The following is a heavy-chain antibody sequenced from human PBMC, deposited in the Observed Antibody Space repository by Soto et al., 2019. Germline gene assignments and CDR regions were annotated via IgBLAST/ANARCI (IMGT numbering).Heavy chain of an antibody. CDR2: IIPIFGTA. Sequence: GASVKVSCTASWGTLSSYAISWVRQSPEQGLEWMGVIIPIFGTANYAQKFQGRVTITADESTSTAYMELSSLRSEDTALYYCARESVDIVPQSGDGKVGVYYYYGMDACGQGTTVPVSS. J-gene: IGHJ6*02. CDR1: WGTLSSYA. V-gene: IGHV1-69*13. CDR3: ARESVDIVPQSGDGKVGVYYYYGMDA. D-gene: IGHD5-12*01.